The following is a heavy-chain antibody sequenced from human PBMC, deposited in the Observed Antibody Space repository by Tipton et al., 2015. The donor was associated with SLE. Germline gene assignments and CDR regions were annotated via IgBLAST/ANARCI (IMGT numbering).Heavy chain of an antibody. V-gene: IGHV4-59*01. J-gene: IGHJ4*02. D-gene: IGHD1-26*01. CDR2: IYYSGSG. CDR1: GGSFSGYY. Sequence: TLSLTCAVYGGSFSGYYWSWIRQPPGKGLEWIGYIYYSGSGNYNPSLKSRVTMSIDTSKNQFSMKLSSVTAADTAVYYCARTVGSHRNYYFDYWGQGALVPVSP. CDR3: ARTVGSHRNYYFDY.